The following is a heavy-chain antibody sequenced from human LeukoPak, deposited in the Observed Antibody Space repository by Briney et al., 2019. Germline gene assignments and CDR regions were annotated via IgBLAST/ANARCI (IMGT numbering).Heavy chain of an antibody. CDR1: GFTFSSYW. Sequence: GGSLRLSCAASGFTFSSYWRHWVRHAPGKGLVWVSRINRDGSSTSYADSVKGRFTISRDNAKNTLDLQMNSLRAEDTALCYCARGGLGGYGRYFDYWGQGTLVTVSS. CDR2: INRDGSST. D-gene: IGHD5-12*01. J-gene: IGHJ4*02. CDR3: ARGGLGGYGRYFDY. V-gene: IGHV3-74*01.